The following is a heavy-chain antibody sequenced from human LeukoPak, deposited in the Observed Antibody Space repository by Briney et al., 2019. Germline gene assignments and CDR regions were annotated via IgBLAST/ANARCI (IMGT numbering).Heavy chain of an antibody. CDR1: GFTFSSYA. V-gene: IGHV3-30*04. J-gene: IGHJ6*02. Sequence: PGGSLRLSCAASGFTFSSYAMHWVRQAPGKGLEWVAVISYDGSNKYYADSVKGRFTISRDNSKNTLYLQMNSLRAEDTAVYYCARDYDILTGYSLERYYYYYGTDVWGQGTTVTVSS. CDR2: ISYDGSNK. CDR3: ARDYDILTGYSLERYYYYYGTDV. D-gene: IGHD3-9*01.